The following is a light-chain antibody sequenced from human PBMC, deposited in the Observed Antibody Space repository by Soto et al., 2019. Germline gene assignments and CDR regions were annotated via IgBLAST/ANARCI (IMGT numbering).Light chain of an antibody. J-gene: IGKJ1*01. CDR1: QSVSSN. V-gene: IGKV3-15*01. CDR2: GAS. CDR3: QQYNNWPPWT. Sequence: EIVMTQYPATLSVSPGERATLSCRASQSVSSNLAWYQQKPGQAPRLLIYGASTRATGIPARFSGSGSGTEFTLTISSLQSEDFAVYCCQQYNNWPPWTCGQGTKVEIK.